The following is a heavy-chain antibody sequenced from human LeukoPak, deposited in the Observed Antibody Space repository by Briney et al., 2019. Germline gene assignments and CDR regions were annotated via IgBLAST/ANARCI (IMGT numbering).Heavy chain of an antibody. D-gene: IGHD4-23*01. V-gene: IGHV4-61*08. CDR2: IYYSGST. CDR3: ARGGLRWLVPNWFDP. Sequence: KPSETLSLTCAVSGGSISSGGYSWSWIRQPPGKGLEWIGYIYYSGSTYYNPSLKSRVTISVDASNNQFSLKLSSVTAADTAVYYCARGGLRWLVPNWFDPWGQGTLVTVSS. CDR1: GGSISSGGYS. J-gene: IGHJ5*02.